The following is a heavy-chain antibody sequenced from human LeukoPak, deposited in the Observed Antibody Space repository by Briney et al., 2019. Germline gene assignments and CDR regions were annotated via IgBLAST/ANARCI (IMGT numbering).Heavy chain of an antibody. CDR3: ARRVQLERRLGNAFDI. V-gene: IGHV1-2*06. D-gene: IGHD1-1*01. CDR2: INPNSGGT. Sequence: ASVKVSCKASGYTFTGYYTHWVRQAPGQGLEWMGRINPNSGGTNYAQKFQGRVTMTRDTSISTAYMELSRLRSDDTAVYYCARRVQLERRLGNAFDIWGQGTMVTVSS. J-gene: IGHJ3*02. CDR1: GYTFTGYY.